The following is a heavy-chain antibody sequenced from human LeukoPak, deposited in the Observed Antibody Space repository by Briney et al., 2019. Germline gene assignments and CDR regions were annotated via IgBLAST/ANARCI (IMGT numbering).Heavy chain of an antibody. CDR2: IYYSGTT. CDR3: ARRSVYGDAFDI. D-gene: IGHD5/OR15-5a*01. Sequence: SETLSLTCAVSGFSVSSEYYWGWIRQHPGKALEWIGYIYYSGTTYQNPSLKRRLVISVDTSKNQFSLNLSSVTAADTAIYYCARRSVYGDAFDIWGQGTMVTVFS. CDR1: GFSVSSEYY. V-gene: IGHV4-31*11. J-gene: IGHJ3*02.